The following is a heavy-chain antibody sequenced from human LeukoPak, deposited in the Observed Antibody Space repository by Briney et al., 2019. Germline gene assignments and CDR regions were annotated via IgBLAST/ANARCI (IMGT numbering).Heavy chain of an antibody. CDR3: ARDRTGFDY. V-gene: IGHV4-59*12. CDR1: GGSISSYY. Sequence: SETLSLTCSVSGGSISSYYWNWIRQPPGKGLEWIGSIYYSGSTYYNPSLKSRVTISVDTSKNQFSLKLSSVTAADTAVYYCARDRTGFDYWGQGTLVTVSS. J-gene: IGHJ4*02. CDR2: IYYSGST.